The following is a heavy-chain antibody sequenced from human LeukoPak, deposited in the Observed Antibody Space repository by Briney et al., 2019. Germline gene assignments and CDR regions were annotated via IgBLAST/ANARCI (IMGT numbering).Heavy chain of an antibody. CDR2: INSDGSST. CDR1: GFSFSSYW. D-gene: IGHD3-10*01. Sequence: GGSLRLSCAASGFSFSSYWMHWVRQAPGKGLVWVSRINSDGSSTSYADSVKGRFTISRDNGKNTLYLQMNSLRAEDTAVYYCARDDKGRGAPTDHWGQGTLVTVSS. V-gene: IGHV3-74*01. J-gene: IGHJ4*02. CDR3: ARDDKGRGAPTDH.